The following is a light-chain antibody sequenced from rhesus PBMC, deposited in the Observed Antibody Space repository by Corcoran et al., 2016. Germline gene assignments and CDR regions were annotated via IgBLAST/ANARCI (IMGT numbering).Light chain of an antibody. CDR3: QQYNNSPYT. V-gene: IGKV1-66*01. Sequence: DIQMTQSPSSLSASVGDGVTITCRARQGINNYLSSYQQKPGEDPKPVIYSASRLETGVPSRFSGSRSGLDYTLTISSLQPEDIATYYWQQYNNSPYTFGQGTKVEIK. CDR2: SAS. CDR1: QGINNY. J-gene: IGKJ2*01.